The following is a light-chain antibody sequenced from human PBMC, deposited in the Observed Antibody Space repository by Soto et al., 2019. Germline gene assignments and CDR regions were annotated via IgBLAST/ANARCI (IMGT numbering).Light chain of an antibody. J-gene: IGLJ3*02. Sequence: VVTQEPSLTVSPGGTVTLTCASSTGAVTSGNYPSWFQQKPGQTPRTLIYTTNSRHSWTPARFSGSLLGGKAALPLSGVQREDEAEYYCLLYYGGDQLVFGGGTKLTVL. V-gene: IGLV7-43*01. CDR3: LLYYGGDQLV. CDR1: TGAVTSGNY. CDR2: TTN.